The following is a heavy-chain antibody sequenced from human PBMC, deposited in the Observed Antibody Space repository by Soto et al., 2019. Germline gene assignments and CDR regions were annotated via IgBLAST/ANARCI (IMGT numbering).Heavy chain of an antibody. D-gene: IGHD6-19*01. CDR3: ARDRQWDGMDV. V-gene: IGHV3-30-3*01. CDR2: ISYDGSNK. J-gene: IGHJ6*02. Sequence: GGSLRLSCAASGFTFSSYAMHWVRQAPGKGLEWVAVISYDGSNKYYADSVKGRFTISRDNSKNTLYLQMNSLRAEDTAVYYCARDRQWDGMDVWGQGTTVTVSS. CDR1: GFTFSSYA.